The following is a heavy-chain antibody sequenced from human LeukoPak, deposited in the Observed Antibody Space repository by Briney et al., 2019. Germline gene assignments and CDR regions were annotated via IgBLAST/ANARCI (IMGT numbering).Heavy chain of an antibody. CDR3: ARRGVGIAVAGDAFDI. D-gene: IGHD6-19*01. CDR2: IYYSGST. CDR1: GGSISSYY. V-gene: IGHV4-59*08. J-gene: IGHJ3*02. Sequence: PSETVSLTCTVCGGSISSYYWIWIRQPRGRGLEGCVYIYYSGSTNYPPSLKTRGIISVDTYKNQFSMTLSSVTAADTAVYSCARRGVGIAVAGDAFDIWGQRKMVTVSS.